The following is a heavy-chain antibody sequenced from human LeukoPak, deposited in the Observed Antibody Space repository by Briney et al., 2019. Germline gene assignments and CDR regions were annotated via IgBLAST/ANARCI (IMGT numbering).Heavy chain of an antibody. CDR1: GYTFTSYD. Sequence: ASVKVSCKASGYTFTSYDINWVRQATGQGLEWMGWMNPNSSNTGYAQKFQGRVTMTRNTSISTAYMELSSLRSEDTAVYYCARGLDNWGSFDYWGQGTLVTVSS. V-gene: IGHV1-8*01. CDR2: MNPNSSNT. J-gene: IGHJ4*02. D-gene: IGHD7-27*01. CDR3: ARGLDNWGSFDY.